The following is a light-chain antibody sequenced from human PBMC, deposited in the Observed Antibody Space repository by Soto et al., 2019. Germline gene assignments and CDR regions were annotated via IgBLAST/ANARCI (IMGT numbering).Light chain of an antibody. CDR3: ISYTSRNTRV. CDR1: SSDVGGYNY. J-gene: IGLJ3*02. V-gene: IGLV2-14*01. Sequence: QSVLTQPASVSGSPGQSITISCTGTSSDVGGYNYVSWYQQHPGKAPKLIIYEVSNRPSGVSNRFSGSKSGNTASLTISGLQAEDEADYYCISYTSRNTRVFGGGTKLTVL. CDR2: EVS.